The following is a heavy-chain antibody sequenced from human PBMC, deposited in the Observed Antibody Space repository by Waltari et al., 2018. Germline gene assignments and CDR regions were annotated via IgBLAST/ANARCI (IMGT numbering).Heavy chain of an antibody. V-gene: IGHV4-34*01. CDR1: GGSFSGYY. D-gene: IGHD3-22*01. CDR2: INHSRST. CDR3: ARSGYYDSSGQFDY. J-gene: IGHJ4*02. Sequence: QVQLQQWGAGLLKPSETLSLTCAVYGGSFSGYYWSWIRQPPGKGLEWIGEINHSRSTNYNPSLKSRVTISVDTSKNQFSLKLSSVTAADTAVYYCARSGYYDSSGQFDYWGQGTLVTVSS.